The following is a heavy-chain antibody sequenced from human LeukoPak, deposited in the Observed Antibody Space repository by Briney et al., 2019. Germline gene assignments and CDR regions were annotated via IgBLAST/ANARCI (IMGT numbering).Heavy chain of an antibody. J-gene: IGHJ3*02. CDR3: AQDHAVYRDYVAALYI. D-gene: IGHD4-17*01. CDR2: IWYDVSNR. Sequence: PGGSLTLSCVASEFSFSIYGMHWGRQAPGKGLEWVAVIWYDVSNRYYEDSGKGRFIISRDNSKNTLYLQMNSLRDEDTAVYYCAQDHAVYRDYVAALYIWGQGTMVTVSS. V-gene: IGHV3-33*06. CDR1: EFSFSIYG.